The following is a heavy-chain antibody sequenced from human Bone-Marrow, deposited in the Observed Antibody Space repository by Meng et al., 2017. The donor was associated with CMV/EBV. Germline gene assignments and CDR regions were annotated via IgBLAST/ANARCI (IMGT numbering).Heavy chain of an antibody. D-gene: IGHD3-22*01. V-gene: IGHV1-69*02. CDR2: IIPILGIA. Sequence: SVKVSCKASGGTFSSYTISWVRQAPGQGLEWMGRIIPILGIANYAQKFQGRVTITADKSTSTAYMELSSLRSEDTAVYYCARHRSGYFYYAFDIWGQGARVTGSS. CDR1: GGTFSSYT. J-gene: IGHJ3*02. CDR3: ARHRSGYFYYAFDI.